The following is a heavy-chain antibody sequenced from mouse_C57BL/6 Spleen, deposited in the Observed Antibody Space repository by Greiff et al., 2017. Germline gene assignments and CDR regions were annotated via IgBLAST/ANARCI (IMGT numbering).Heavy chain of an antibody. V-gene: IGHV1-53*01. CDR3: ARYGTTVVATYWYFDV. CDR2: INPSNGGT. J-gene: IGHJ1*03. CDR1: GYTFTSYW. D-gene: IGHD1-1*01. Sequence: QVQLQQPGTELVKPGASVKLSCKASGYTFTSYWMHWVKQRPGQGLEWIGNINPSNGGTNYNEKFKSKATLTVDKSSSTAYMQLSSLTSEDSAVXYCARYGTTVVATYWYFDVWGTGTTVTVSS.